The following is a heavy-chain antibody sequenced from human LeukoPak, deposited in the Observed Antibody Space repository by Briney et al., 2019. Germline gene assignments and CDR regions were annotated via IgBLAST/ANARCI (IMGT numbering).Heavy chain of an antibody. V-gene: IGHV3-30*02. CDR3: AKDSSDYYFDY. D-gene: IGHD3-22*01. CDR1: GFTFRSYG. CDR2: IWYDEITK. Sequence: GGSLRLSCVASGFTFRSYGIHWVRQAPGKGLEWLAFIWYDEITKDYADSVKGRFTISRDNSKNTLYVQMNSLRADDTAVYYCAKDSSDYYFDYWGQGTLVTVSS. J-gene: IGHJ4*02.